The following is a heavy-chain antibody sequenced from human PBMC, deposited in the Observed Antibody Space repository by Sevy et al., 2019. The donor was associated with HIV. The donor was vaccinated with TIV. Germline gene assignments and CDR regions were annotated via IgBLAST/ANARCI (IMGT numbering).Heavy chain of an antibody. J-gene: IGHJ4*02. D-gene: IGHD6-19*01. CDR1: GFTFSAYW. CDR3: AKDTRLAVAGLFDY. Sequence: GGSLRLSCAASGFTFSAYWMHWVRQAPGKGLEWVANINQGGSEKYYVDSVKGRFTISRDNAKNSLYLQMNSLRAEDTALYYCAKDTRLAVAGLFDYWGQGTLVTVSS. V-gene: IGHV3-7*03. CDR2: INQGGSEK.